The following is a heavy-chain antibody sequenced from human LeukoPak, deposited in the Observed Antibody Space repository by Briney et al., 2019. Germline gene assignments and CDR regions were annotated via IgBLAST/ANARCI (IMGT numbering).Heavy chain of an antibody. Sequence: GGSLRLSCVASGLIFSNYWMGWVRQAPGKGLEWVASINQDASEKYYVDSVKGRFTISRDNAKNSLYLHMNSLRVEDTAGYYCARASSGRYFAFIDYWGQGSLVTVSS. CDR3: ARASSGRYFAFIDY. J-gene: IGHJ4*02. CDR2: INQDASEK. CDR1: GLIFSNYW. D-gene: IGHD1-26*01. V-gene: IGHV3-7*01.